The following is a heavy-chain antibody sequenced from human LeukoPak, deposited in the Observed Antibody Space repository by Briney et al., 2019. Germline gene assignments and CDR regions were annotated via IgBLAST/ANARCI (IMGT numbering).Heavy chain of an antibody. CDR2: IYYSGST. Sequence: PSETLSLTCTVSGGSISSYYWSWIRQPPGKGLEWIGYIYYSGSTNYNPSLKSRVTISVDTSKNQFSLKLSSVTAADTAVYYCAREIYSYGYPDYFDYWGQGTLVTVSS. J-gene: IGHJ4*02. CDR1: GGSISSYY. D-gene: IGHD5-18*01. CDR3: AREIYSYGYPDYFDY. V-gene: IGHV4-59*12.